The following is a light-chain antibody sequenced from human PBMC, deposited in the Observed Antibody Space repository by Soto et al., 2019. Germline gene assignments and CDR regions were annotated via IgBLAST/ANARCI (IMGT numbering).Light chain of an antibody. CDR3: HQYGYSPYT. V-gene: IGKV3-20*01. J-gene: IGKJ2*01. CDR1: QSVRTNY. Sequence: EIVLTQSPGTLSLSPGERATLSCRASQSVRTNYLAWYQHQPGQTPWLLIYAASSRATGIPDRFSGSGSGTDFTLTISRLEPEDFAMYYCHQYGYSPYTFGQGTNLEIK. CDR2: AAS.